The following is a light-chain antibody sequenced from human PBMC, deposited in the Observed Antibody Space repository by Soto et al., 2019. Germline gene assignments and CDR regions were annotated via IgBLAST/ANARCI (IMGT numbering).Light chain of an antibody. CDR2: VVS. V-gene: IGLV2-14*03. CDR3: SSYTNTNTVL. CDR1: SSDVGGYDY. Sequence: QSALTQPASVSGSPGQSITISCTGTSSDVGGYDYVSWYQHHPGKAPKLMIYVVSNRPSGVSNRFSGSKSGNTASLTISGLQAEDEADYYCSSYTNTNTVLFGGGTKLTVL. J-gene: IGLJ2*01.